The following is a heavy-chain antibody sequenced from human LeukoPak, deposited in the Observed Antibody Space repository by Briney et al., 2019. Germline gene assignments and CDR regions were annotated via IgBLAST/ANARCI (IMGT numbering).Heavy chain of an antibody. J-gene: IGHJ6*04. CDR2: IIPIFGTT. CDR3: ASPPRYSAYERRYGMDV. D-gene: IGHD5-12*01. CDR1: GGTFNSYA. V-gene: IGHV1-69*13. Sequence: GASVKVSCKASGGTFNSYAISWVRQAPGQGLEWMGGIIPIFGTTNYAQKFQGRVTITADESTSTAYMEVSSLRSEDTAMYYCASPPRYSAYERRYGMDVWGKGTTVIVSS.